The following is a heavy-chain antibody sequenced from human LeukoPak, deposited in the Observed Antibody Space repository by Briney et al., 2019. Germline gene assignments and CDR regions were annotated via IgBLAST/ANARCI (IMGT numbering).Heavy chain of an antibody. V-gene: IGHV3-53*01. J-gene: IGHJ4*02. CDR1: WLIVSTNY. D-gene: IGHD5-18*01. Sequence: PGASLRLSCVPSWLIVSTNYMSWGSQDPGKGLEWVSVIYKDGKTYYADSVKGRLTISRDDSKNTVYLQMNNLRGDDTAVYYRARFYAGYGYEWGQGTLVTVSS. CDR3: ARFYAGYGYE. CDR2: IYKDGKT.